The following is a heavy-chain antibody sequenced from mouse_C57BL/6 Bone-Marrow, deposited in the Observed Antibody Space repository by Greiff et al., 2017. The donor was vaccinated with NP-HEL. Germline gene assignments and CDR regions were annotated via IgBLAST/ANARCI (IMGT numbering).Heavy chain of an antibody. CDR2: IDPEDGDT. Sequence: EVQLQQSGAELVRPGASVKLSCTASGFNIKDYYMHWVKQRPEQGLEWIGRIDPEDGDTEYAPKFQGKATMTADTSSNTAYLQLSSLTSEDTAVYYCTTNRHDGYYEGYWGQGTTLTVSS. CDR1: GFNIKDYY. CDR3: TTNRHDGYYEGY. J-gene: IGHJ2*01. V-gene: IGHV14-1*01. D-gene: IGHD2-3*01.